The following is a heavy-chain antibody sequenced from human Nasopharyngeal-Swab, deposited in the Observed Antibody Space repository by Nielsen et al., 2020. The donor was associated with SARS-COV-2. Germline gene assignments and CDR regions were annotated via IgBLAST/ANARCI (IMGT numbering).Heavy chain of an antibody. Sequence: ASVKVSCKASGYTFTSYAMNWVRQAPGQGLEWMGWINTNTGNPTYAQGFTGRFVFSLDTSVSTAYLQISSLKAEDTAVYYCARPGWEPYTYYYYGMDVWGQGTTVTFSS. D-gene: IGHD1-26*01. CDR3: ARPGWEPYTYYYYGMDV. V-gene: IGHV7-4-1*02. CDR2: INTNTGNP. J-gene: IGHJ6*02. CDR1: GYTFTSYA.